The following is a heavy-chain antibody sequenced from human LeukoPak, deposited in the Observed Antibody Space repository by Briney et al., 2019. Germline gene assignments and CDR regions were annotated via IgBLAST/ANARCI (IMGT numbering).Heavy chain of an antibody. CDR3: ARADYCGGDCVDAFDI. CDR2: IYYSGST. D-gene: IGHD2-21*01. Sequence: SETLSLTCTVSGGSISSGDYYWRWIRQPPGKGLEWIGYIYYSGSTYYNPSLKSRVTISVDTSKKKFSLKLSSVTAAGTAVYYCARADYCGGDCVDAFDIWGQGTMVTVSS. CDR1: GGSISSGDYY. V-gene: IGHV4-30-4*08. J-gene: IGHJ3*02.